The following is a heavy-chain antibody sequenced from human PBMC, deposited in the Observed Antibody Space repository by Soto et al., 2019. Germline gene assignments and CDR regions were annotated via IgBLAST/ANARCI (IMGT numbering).Heavy chain of an antibody. D-gene: IGHD6-6*01. V-gene: IGHV3-23*01. J-gene: IGHJ4*01. Sequence: GGSLRLSCAASGCTFSSYAMSWVRQAPGKGLEWVSAISGSGGSTYYADSVKGRFTISRDNSKNKLYLQMNSLRAEDTAVYYCAKDPHSSSSEYVYWGHGTLPTISS. CDR1: GCTFSSYA. CDR2: ISGSGGST. CDR3: AKDPHSSSSEYVY.